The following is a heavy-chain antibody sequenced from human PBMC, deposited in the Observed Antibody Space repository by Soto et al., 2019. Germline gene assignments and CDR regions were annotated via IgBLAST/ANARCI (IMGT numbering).Heavy chain of an antibody. CDR1: ASSITDASY. CDR2: SHHGGGT. V-gene: IGHV4-38-2*02. CDR3: ARVLSLGSTWYFDY. D-gene: IGHD6-13*01. Sequence: SETLSLTCTVSASSITDASYWGWIRQPPGKGLEWIGSSHHGGGTYYNPSLKSRVTISVDTSKNQLSLELTSVAAADAAVYYCARVLSLGSTWYFDYWGQGTQVTSPQ. J-gene: IGHJ4*02.